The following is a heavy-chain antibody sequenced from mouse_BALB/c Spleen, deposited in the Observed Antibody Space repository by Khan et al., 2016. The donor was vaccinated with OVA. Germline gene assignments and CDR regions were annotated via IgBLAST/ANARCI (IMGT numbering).Heavy chain of an antibody. CDR1: GFSLSRYN. CDR2: IWGGGDT. J-gene: IGHJ4*01. CDR3: ARAYYRYDGYYAMDY. V-gene: IGHV2-6-4*01. Sequence: VELVESGPGLVAPSQSLSITCTVSGFSLSRYNIHWVRQPPGKGLVWLGMIWGGGDTDYNSTLKSRLSISKDNSKSQVFLKMNSLQTDDTAMYYWARAYYRYDGYYAMDYWGQGTSVTVSS. D-gene: IGHD2-14*01.